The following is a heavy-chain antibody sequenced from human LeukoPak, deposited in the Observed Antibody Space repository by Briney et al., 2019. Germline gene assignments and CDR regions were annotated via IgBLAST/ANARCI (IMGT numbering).Heavy chain of an antibody. D-gene: IGHD6-13*01. CDR2: IYYSGST. V-gene: IGHV4-59*01. CDR1: AGSISSYY. Sequence: PSETLSLTCTSSAGSISSYYWSWIRQPPGKGLEWIGYIYYSGSTNYNTSLKSRVTISVDTSKNQFSLRLSSVTAADTAVYYCARVTGYVMEDYFDYWGQGTLVTVSS. CDR3: ARVTGYVMEDYFDY. J-gene: IGHJ4*02.